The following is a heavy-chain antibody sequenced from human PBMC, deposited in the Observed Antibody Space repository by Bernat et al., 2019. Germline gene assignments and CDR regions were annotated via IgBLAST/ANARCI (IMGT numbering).Heavy chain of an antibody. CDR2: IYWDDDK. J-gene: IGHJ5*02. CDR1: GFSLSTSGVG. CDR3: AHRVLRYFDWLLLDAWFDP. V-gene: IGHV2-5*02. Sequence: QITLKESGPTLVKPTQTLTLTCTFSGFSLSTSGVGVGWIRQPPGKALEWLALIYWDDDKRYSPSLKSRLTITKDTSKNQVVLTMTNMDPVDTATYYCAHRVLRYFDWLLLDAWFDPWGQGTLVTVSS. D-gene: IGHD3-9*01.